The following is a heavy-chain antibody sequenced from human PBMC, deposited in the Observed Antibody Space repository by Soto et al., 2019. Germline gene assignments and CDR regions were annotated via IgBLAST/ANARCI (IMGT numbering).Heavy chain of an antibody. J-gene: IGHJ4*02. CDR3: ASDRGSGGTRSADY. CDR2: ISYDGSNK. D-gene: IGHD6-19*01. Sequence: GGSLRLSCAASGFTFNTYAMHWVRQAPGKGLEWVSVISYDGSNKYYTDSVKGRFTISRDNSKNTLFLQMNSLRADDTAVYYCASDRGSGGTRSADYWGQGTLVTVSS. V-gene: IGHV3-30-3*01. CDR1: GFTFNTYA.